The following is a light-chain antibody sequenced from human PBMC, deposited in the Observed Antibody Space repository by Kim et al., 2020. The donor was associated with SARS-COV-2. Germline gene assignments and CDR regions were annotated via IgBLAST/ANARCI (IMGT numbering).Light chain of an antibody. CDR1: RSLLYSTNNKNY. CDR2: WAS. CDR3: QQYYSVPYT. V-gene: IGKV4-1*01. Sequence: RATINCKSIRSLLYSTNNKNYLAWYQRKPGQPPKVVIYWASTRESGVPDRFSGSGSGTDFTFTISSLQAEDVAVYYCQQYYSVPYTFGQGTKLEI. J-gene: IGKJ2*01.